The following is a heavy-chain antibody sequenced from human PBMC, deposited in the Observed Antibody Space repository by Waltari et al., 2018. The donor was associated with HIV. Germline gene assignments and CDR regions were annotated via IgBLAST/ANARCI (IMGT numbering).Heavy chain of an antibody. D-gene: IGHD3-22*01. J-gene: IGHJ4*02. Sequence: QIQLQQWGSELLKPSETLSLSCAVYGGTFSAFYWAWVRQPPGKGREWIGEVNPSGDTTYSPSLDSRVTISIDTSRKQFSLNLTSVTAADTAVYFCARILGYDSRHPFDYWGQGTPVTVSS. CDR3: ARILGYDSRHPFDY. CDR1: GGTFSAFY. V-gene: IGHV4-34*02. CDR2: VNPSGDT.